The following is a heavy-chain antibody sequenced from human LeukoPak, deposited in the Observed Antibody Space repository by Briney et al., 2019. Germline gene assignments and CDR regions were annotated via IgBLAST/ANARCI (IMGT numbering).Heavy chain of an antibody. J-gene: IGHJ4*02. V-gene: IGHV3-30*04. CDR3: ARDIQNVDTPMALDY. CDR1: GFTFSSYV. CDR2: ISYDGSNK. D-gene: IGHD5-18*01. Sequence: PGRSLRLSCAASGFTFSSYVMHWVRLAPGKGLEWVAVISYDGSNKYYADSVKGRFTISRDNSKNTLYLQMNSLRAEDTAMYYCARDIQNVDTPMALDYWGQGTLVTVSS.